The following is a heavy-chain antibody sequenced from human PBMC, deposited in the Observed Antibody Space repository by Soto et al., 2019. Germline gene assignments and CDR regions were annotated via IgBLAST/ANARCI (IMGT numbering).Heavy chain of an antibody. CDR2: INWNGGST. J-gene: IGHJ4*02. CDR3: ARDTHRHVLLWFGELFSPFDY. D-gene: IGHD3-10*01. Sequence: EVPLVESGGGVVRPGGSLRLSCAASGFTFDDYGMSWVRQAPGKGLEWVSGINWNGGSTGYADSVKGRFTISRDNAKNSLYLQMNSLRAEDTALYYCARDTHRHVLLWFGELFSPFDYWGQGTLVTVSS. CDR1: GFTFDDYG. V-gene: IGHV3-20*04.